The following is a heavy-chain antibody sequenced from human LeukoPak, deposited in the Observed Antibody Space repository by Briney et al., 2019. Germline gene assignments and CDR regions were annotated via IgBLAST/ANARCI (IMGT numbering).Heavy chain of an antibody. D-gene: IGHD2-2*01. V-gene: IGHV3-30*02. CDR2: IRYDGSNK. CDR3: AKQAIVVVPAALSGVFDY. J-gene: IGHJ4*02. Sequence: GGSLRLSCAASGFTFSSYGMHWVRQAPGKGLEWVAFIRYDGSNKYYADSVKGRFTISRDNSKNTLYLQMNSLRAEDTAVYYCAKQAIVVVPAALSGVFDYWGQGTLVTVSS. CDR1: GFTFSSYG.